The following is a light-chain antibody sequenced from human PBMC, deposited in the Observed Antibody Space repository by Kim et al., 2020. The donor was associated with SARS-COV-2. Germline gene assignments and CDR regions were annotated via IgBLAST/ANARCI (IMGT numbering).Light chain of an antibody. Sequence: AAVGARVPITFRASQGIRNDLGWYQQNPGRAPKRLIYGASSLQSGVPSRFSGSGSGTEFTLTISSLQPEDFATYFCLQHNTYPITFGQGTRLEIK. V-gene: IGKV1-17*01. CDR2: GAS. CDR1: QGIRND. CDR3: LQHNTYPIT. J-gene: IGKJ5*01.